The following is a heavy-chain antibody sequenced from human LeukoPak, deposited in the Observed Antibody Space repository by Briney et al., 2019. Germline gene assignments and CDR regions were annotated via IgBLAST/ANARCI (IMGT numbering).Heavy chain of an antibody. CDR2: IYFSGST. J-gene: IGHJ5*02. Sequence: PSETLSLTCTVSGGSIRPYYWSWIRQPPGKGLEWIAYIYFSGSTNYNPSLKSRVTISVDTSKNQFSLKLSSLTAADTAVYYCARGANWFDPWGQGTLVTVSS. V-gene: IGHV4-59*01. CDR1: GGSIRPYY. CDR3: ARGANWFDP.